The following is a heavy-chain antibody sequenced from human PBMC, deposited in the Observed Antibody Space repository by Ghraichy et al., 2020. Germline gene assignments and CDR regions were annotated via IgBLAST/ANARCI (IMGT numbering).Heavy chain of an antibody. CDR1: GFTFSSYA. CDR2: ISGSGGST. J-gene: IGHJ6*02. D-gene: IGHD1-26*01. Sequence: GSLRLSCAASGFTFSSYAMSWVRQAPGKGLEWVSAISGSGGSTYYADSVKGRFTISRDNSKNTLYLQMNSLRAEDTAVYYCAKDLSGSYSIYYYYYGMDVWGQGTTVTVSS. V-gene: IGHV3-23*01. CDR3: AKDLSGSYSIYYYYYGMDV.